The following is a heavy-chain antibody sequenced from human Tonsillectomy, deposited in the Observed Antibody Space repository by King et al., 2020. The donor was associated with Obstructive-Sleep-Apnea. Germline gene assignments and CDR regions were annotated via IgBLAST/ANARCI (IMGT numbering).Heavy chain of an antibody. CDR1: GFTFISYA. CDR2: ISGSGGTT. J-gene: IGHJ4*02. Sequence: VQLVESGGGLVQPGGSLRLSCAASGFTFISYAMSWVRQAPGKGREWVSTISGSGGTTYCADSVKGHFTISRDNSNNTLYLQMNSLRAEDTAVYYCAKGSLAVAGDWGQGTLVTVSS. V-gene: IGHV3-23*04. D-gene: IGHD6-19*01. CDR3: AKGSLAVAGD.